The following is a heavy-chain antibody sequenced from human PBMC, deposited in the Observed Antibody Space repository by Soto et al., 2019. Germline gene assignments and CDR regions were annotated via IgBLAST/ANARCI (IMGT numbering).Heavy chain of an antibody. CDR2: ILAGGTT. J-gene: IGHJ4*02. V-gene: IGHV3-23*01. CDR3: AKDRQPDGIWTFDF. CDR1: GFTFTTYT. Sequence: EVQLLESGGHLVQPGGSLRLSCAASGFTFTTYTMNWVRQAPGKGLEWVSGILAGGTTYYADSVKGRFTISRDHSQNSVFLQMSSLRDEDTAVYCCAKDRQPDGIWTFDFWGQGTLVTVSS. D-gene: IGHD3-9*01.